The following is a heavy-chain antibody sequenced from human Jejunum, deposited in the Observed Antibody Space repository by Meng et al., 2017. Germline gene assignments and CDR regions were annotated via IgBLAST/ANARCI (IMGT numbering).Heavy chain of an antibody. CDR1: GDSISTYY. CDR3: ASGEGSYYYRY. D-gene: IGHD3-10*01. V-gene: IGHV4-59*01. Sequence: SETLSLTCTVSGDSISTYYWSWFRQPPGKGLEWIGYMYYSRNIDYNPSLKSRVTISLDTSKNQFSLKMRSVTAADTAVYYCASGEGSYYYRYWGQGTRVTGSS. J-gene: IGHJ4*02. CDR2: MYYSRNI.